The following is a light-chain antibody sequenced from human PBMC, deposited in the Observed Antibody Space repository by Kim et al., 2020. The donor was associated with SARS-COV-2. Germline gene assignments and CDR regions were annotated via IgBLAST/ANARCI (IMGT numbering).Light chain of an antibody. CDR3: SSYAGTNNVR. CDR2: ELT. V-gene: IGLV2-8*01. CDR1: TSDVGANNY. Sequence: QSALTQPPSASGSPGQSVAISCTGTTSDVGANNYVSWYQQYSGKAPKLILYELTKRPSGVPDRFSGSKSGNTASLTVSGLQAEDEAHYYCSSYAGTNNVRFGGGTKVTVL. J-gene: IGLJ2*01.